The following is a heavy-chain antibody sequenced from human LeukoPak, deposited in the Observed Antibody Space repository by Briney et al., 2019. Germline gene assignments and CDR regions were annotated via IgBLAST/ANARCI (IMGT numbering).Heavy chain of an antibody. CDR3: ARQGSPTVTTSGAFDI. V-gene: IGHV5-51*01. J-gene: IGHJ3*02. CDR1: GYSFTTYW. Sequence: GESLKISCKGSGYSFTTYWIGWVRQMPGKGLEWMGIIYPGDSDTRYSPSFQGQVTISADKSISTAYLQWSSLKASDTAMYYCARQGSPTVTTSGAFDIWGQGTMVTVSS. D-gene: IGHD4-17*01. CDR2: IYPGDSDT.